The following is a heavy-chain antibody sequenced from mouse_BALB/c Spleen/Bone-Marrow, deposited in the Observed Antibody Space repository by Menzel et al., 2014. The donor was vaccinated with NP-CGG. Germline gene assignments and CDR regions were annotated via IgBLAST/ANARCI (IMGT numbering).Heavy chain of an antibody. D-gene: IGHD4-1*01. V-gene: IGHV1-87*01. CDR2: TYPGDGDT. CDR3: AREGWDEDYAMDY. Sequence: VQLQQSGAELARPGASVKLSCKASGYTFTSYWMQWVKQRPGQGLEWIGATYPGDGDTRYTQKFKGKATLTADKSSSTAYMQLSSLASEDSAVYYCAREGWDEDYAMDYWGQGTSVTVSS. CDR1: GYTFTSYW. J-gene: IGHJ4*01.